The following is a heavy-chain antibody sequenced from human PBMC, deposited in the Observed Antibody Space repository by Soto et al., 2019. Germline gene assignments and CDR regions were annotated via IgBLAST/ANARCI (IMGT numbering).Heavy chain of an antibody. J-gene: IGHJ4*02. CDR3: AREVGGIAAAGHDY. V-gene: IGHV1-69*13. CDR2: IIPIFGTA. Sequence: ASVKVSCKAAGGTFSSYAISWVRQAPGQGLEWMGGIIPIFGTANYAQKFQGRVTITADESTSTAYMELSSLRSEDTAVYYCAREVGGIAAAGHDYCGQGTLVTVSS. D-gene: IGHD6-13*01. CDR1: GGTFSSYA.